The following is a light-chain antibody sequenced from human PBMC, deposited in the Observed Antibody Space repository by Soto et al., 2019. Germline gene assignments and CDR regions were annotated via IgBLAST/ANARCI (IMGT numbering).Light chain of an antibody. CDR2: DNN. CDR1: SSNIGNNY. J-gene: IGLJ2*01. CDR3: ETWDSSLSAVV. V-gene: IGLV1-51*01. Sequence: QSVLTQPPSVSAAPGQKVTISCSGSSSNIGNNYVSWYQQLPGTAPKLLIYDNNKRPSGIPDRFSGSKSGTSATLGITGLQTGDEADYYCETWDSSLSAVVFGGGTQLTV.